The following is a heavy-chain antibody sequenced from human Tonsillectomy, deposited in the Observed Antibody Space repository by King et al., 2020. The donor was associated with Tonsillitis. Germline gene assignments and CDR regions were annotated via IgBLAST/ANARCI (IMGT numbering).Heavy chain of an antibody. CDR3: ARADGSGSYSFPNYSYGMDV. D-gene: IGHD3-10*01. CDR2: ISDDGNNQ. V-gene: IGHV3-30-3*01. J-gene: IGHJ6*02. Sequence: VQLVESGGGVVQPGRSLRLSCAASGFTFTSYAMHWVRQAPGKGLEWVAVISDDGNNQYHADSVQGRFTLSRDNSKNTLYLQMISLRTEDAAVYYCARADGSGSYSFPNYSYGMDVWGQGTTVTVSS. CDR1: GFTFTSYA.